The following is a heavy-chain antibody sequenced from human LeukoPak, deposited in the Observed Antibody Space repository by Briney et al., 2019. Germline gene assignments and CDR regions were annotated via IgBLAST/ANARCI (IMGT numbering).Heavy chain of an antibody. J-gene: IGHJ4*02. D-gene: IGHD1-7*01. CDR3: ASHSLTGTTMFGY. CDR2: ISWNSGSI. Sequence: PGGSLRLSCAASGFTFDDYAMHWVRQAPGKGLEWVSGISWNSGSIGYADSVKGRFTISRDNAKKSLYLQMNSLRAEDTAVYYCASHSLTGTTMFGYWGQGTLVTVSS. CDR1: GFTFDDYA. V-gene: IGHV3-9*01.